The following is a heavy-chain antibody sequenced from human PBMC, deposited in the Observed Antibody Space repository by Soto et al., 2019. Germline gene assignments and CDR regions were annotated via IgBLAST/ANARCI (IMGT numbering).Heavy chain of an antibody. D-gene: IGHD2-15*01. J-gene: IGHJ5*02. CDR2: FNGNGGLT. V-gene: IGHV3-23*01. CDR1: GFTFSSYA. CDR3: AKDNSLHWFDP. Sequence: GGSLRLSCATSGFTFSSYAMTWVRQAPGKGLEWVSTFNGNGGLTYYADSVKGRFTISRDNSKNTLYLQMDSLRAEGTAIYYCAKDNSLHWFDPWGQGTLVTVSS.